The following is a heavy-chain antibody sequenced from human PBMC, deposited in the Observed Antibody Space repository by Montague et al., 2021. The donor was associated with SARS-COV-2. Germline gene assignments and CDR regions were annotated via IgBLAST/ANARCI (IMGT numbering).Heavy chain of an antibody. J-gene: IGHJ5*02. V-gene: IGHV4-39*01. D-gene: IGHD3-10*01. CDR1: GGSISSSSYH. CDR2: IYYSGST. Sequence: SETLSLICIVSGGSISSSSYHWGWIRQPPGKGLEWIGTIYYSGSTYYNPSLKSRVTISVDTSKNQFSLKLNSVTAADTAVYYCARLVWFGELSSENWFDPWGQGTLVTVSS. CDR3: ARLVWFGELSSENWFDP.